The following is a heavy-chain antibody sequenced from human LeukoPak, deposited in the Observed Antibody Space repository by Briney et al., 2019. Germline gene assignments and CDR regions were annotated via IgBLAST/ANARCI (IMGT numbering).Heavy chain of an antibody. J-gene: IGHJ4*02. CDR1: GFTFDDYA. V-gene: IGHV3-74*01. CDR3: ARGPDGANYYSGDF. D-gene: IGHD4/OR15-4a*01. CDR2: IGPDGSGT. Sequence: GGSLRLSCAASGFTFDDYAMHWVRQAPGKGLVWVSRIGPDGSGTTYAESVKGRLTISRDNAKNTLYLQMSGLRAEDSAVYYCARGPDGANYYSGDFWGQGTLVTVSS.